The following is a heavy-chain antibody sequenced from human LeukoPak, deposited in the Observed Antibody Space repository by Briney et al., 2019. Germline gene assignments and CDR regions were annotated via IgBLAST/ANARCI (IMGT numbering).Heavy chain of an antibody. D-gene: IGHD2-2*01. J-gene: IGHJ5*02. CDR3: AREYQLLWFDP. V-gene: IGHV1-69*05. CDR1: GGTFSSYA. Sequence: ASVKVSCKASGGTFSSYAISWVRQAPGQGLEWMGGIIPIFGTANYAQKFQGRVTITRDTSASTAYMELSSLRSEDTAVYYCAREYQLLWFDPWGQGTLVTVSS. CDR2: IIPIFGTA.